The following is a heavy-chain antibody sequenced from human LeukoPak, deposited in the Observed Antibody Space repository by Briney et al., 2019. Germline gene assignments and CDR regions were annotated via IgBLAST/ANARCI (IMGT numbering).Heavy chain of an antibody. CDR1: GGSISSYY. J-gene: IGHJ5*02. CDR3: ARVGAYGSGSSNWFDP. Sequence: SETLSLTCTVSGGSISSYYWSWIRQPAGKGLEWIGRIYTSGSTNYNPSPKSRVTISVDKSKTPFSLKLSSVPAADTAVYYSARVGAYGSGSSNWFDPWGQGTLVTVSS. D-gene: IGHD3-10*01. CDR2: IYTSGST. V-gene: IGHV4-4*07.